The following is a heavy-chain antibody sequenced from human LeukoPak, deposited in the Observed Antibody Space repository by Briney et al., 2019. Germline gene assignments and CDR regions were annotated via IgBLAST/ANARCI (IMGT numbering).Heavy chain of an antibody. Sequence: GGSLRLSCAASGFTFDDYAMHWVRQAPGKGLEWVSGISWNSGSIGYADSVKGRFTISRDNAKNSLYLQMNSLRAEDTALYYCAKAVGSGYYYYYHMDVWGKGTTVTVSS. J-gene: IGHJ6*03. D-gene: IGHD3-10*01. CDR1: GFTFDDYA. CDR2: ISWNSGSI. CDR3: AKAVGSGYYYYYHMDV. V-gene: IGHV3-9*01.